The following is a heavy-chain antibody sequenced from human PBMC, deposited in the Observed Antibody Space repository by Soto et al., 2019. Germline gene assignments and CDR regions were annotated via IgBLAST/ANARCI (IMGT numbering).Heavy chain of an antibody. CDR2: IIPIFGTA. CDR3: ARDLEMATIKPGYYFDY. Sequence: QVQLVQSGAEVKKPGSSVKVSCKASGGTFSSYAISWVRQAPGQGLEWMGGIIPIFGTANYAQKFKGRVTITADDATRTADMEQSRLRAEDTAVYYCARDLEMATIKPGYYFDYWGQGSLVTVSS. CDR1: GGTFSSYA. J-gene: IGHJ4*02. D-gene: IGHD5-12*01. V-gene: IGHV1-69*12.